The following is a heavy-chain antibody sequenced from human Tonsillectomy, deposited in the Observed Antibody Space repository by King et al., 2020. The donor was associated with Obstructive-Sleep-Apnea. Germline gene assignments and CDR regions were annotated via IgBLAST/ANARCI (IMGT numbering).Heavy chain of an antibody. CDR1: GGSISSYY. CDR3: ARLSGTGSYYYYGMDV. Sequence: QVQLQESGPGLVKPSETLSLTCTVSGGSISSYYWSWIRQPPGKGLEWIGYIYYSGSTNYNPSLKSRVTISVDTSKNQFSLKLSSVTAADTAVYYCARLSGTGSYYYYGMDVWGQGTTVTVSS. V-gene: IGHV4-59*08. D-gene: IGHD3/OR15-3a*01. CDR2: IYYSGST. J-gene: IGHJ6*02.